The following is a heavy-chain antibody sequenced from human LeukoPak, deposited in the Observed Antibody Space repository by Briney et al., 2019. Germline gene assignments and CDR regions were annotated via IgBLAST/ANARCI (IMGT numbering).Heavy chain of an antibody. CDR3: ARRGRYYDSSGYYYLGYYYYYMDV. V-gene: IGHV4-34*01. J-gene: IGHJ6*03. D-gene: IGHD3-22*01. CDR2: INHRGRP. CDR1: GGSFSGYY. Sequence: SETLSLICGVYGGSFSGYYWRWMRHPPGKGREESGEINHRGRPNYNPSLKSRVTISVDTSKNQFSLKLSSVTAADTAVYYCARRGRYYDSSGYYYLGYYYYYMDVWGKGTTVTVSS.